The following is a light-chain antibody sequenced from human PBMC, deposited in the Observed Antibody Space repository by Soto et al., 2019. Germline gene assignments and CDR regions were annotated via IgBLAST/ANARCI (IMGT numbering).Light chain of an antibody. V-gene: IGLV2-14*03. J-gene: IGLJ1*01. CDR1: RLDVGGYNY. CDR3: CSYVSSKTYL. Sequence: QSALTQPASVSGSPGQSITISCTGTRLDVGGYNYVSWYQQQPGKAPKLIIYEVTNRPSGVSDRFSGSKSDNTASLTISGLQTEDEAGYYCCSYVSSKTYLFGTGTKLTVL. CDR2: EVT.